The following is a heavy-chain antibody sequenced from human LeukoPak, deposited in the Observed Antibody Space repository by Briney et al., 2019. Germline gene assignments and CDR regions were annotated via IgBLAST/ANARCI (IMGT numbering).Heavy chain of an antibody. D-gene: IGHD2-15*01. CDR1: GFTFSSYA. Sequence: GGSLRLSCVASGFTFSSYAMSWVRQAPGKGLEWVANIKQDGSEKYYVDSVKGRFTISRDNAKNSLYLQMNSLRAEDTAVYYCARDFEDSDYYYYYIDVWGKGTTVTVSS. CDR2: IKQDGSEK. J-gene: IGHJ6*03. V-gene: IGHV3-7*01. CDR3: ARDFEDSDYYYYYIDV.